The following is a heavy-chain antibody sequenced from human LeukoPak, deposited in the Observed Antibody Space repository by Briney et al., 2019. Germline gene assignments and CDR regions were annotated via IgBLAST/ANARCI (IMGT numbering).Heavy chain of an antibody. V-gene: IGHV3-23*01. Sequence: PGGSLRLPCAASGFTFSSYAMSWVRQAPGLGLEWVSAISGSGASTYYADSAKGRFTISRDNSKNTLYLQINSLRDEDTATYYCVKLIGSYYYGDVWGKGTTVTVSS. CDR1: GFTFSSYA. CDR2: ISGSGAST. CDR3: VKLIGSYYYGDV. J-gene: IGHJ6*04. D-gene: IGHD3-10*01.